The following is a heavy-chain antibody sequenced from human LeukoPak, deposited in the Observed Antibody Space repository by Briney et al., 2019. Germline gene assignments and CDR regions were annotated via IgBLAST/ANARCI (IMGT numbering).Heavy chain of an antibody. Sequence: GSLRLSCAASRFTFGSYWMHWVRQAPGKGLVWVSRINTDGSSTTYADSVKGRFTISRDNAKNTLYLRMNSLRAEDTAVYYCASRTGVYWGQGTLVTVSS. CDR1: RFTFGSYW. CDR2: INTDGSST. V-gene: IGHV3-74*01. CDR3: ASRTGVY. J-gene: IGHJ4*02. D-gene: IGHD1-14*01.